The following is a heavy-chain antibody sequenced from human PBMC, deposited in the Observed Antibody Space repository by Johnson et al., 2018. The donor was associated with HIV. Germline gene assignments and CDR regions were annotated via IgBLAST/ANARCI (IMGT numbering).Heavy chain of an antibody. D-gene: IGHD5-12*01. J-gene: IGHJ3*01. CDR3: AKGRGYDYDALDF. CDR2: ISWNSGSI. CDR1: GFTFDDYA. V-gene: IGHV3-9*01. Sequence: VQLVESGGGLVQPGRSLRLSCAASGFTFDDYAMHWVRQAPGKGLEWVSGISWNSGSIGYADSVKGRFTISRDNAKNSLYLQMNSLRAEDTAVYYCAKGRGYDYDALDFWGQGTMVTVSS.